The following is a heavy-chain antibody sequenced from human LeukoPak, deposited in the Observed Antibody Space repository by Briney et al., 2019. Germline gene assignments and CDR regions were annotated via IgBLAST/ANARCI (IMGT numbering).Heavy chain of an antibody. D-gene: IGHD6-6*01. V-gene: IGHV1-2*02. CDR2: INPNSGGT. J-gene: IGHJ4*02. CDR1: GYTFTGYY. Sequence: ASVTVSCKASGYTFTGYYMHWVRQAPGQGLEWMGWINPNSGGTNYAQKFQGRVTMTRDTSISTAYMELSRLRSDDTAVYYCASSYSSSFSSLDYWGQGTLVTVSS. CDR3: ASSYSSSFSSLDY.